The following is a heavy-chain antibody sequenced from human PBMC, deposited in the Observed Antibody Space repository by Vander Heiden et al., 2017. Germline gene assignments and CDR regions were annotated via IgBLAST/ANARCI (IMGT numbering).Heavy chain of an antibody. CDR1: RATFISYA. V-gene: IGHV1-69*10. Sequence: QVPPVQSSAEVQKPGSSVKVSRKASRATFISYAISWVRHAPGQGLEWKGAIIPILGIANYAQKIQGRVTITANKSTSTAYMKLSSVSSDDTAVYYCAVSPGVGATTFDYWGQGTLVTVSS. J-gene: IGHJ4*02. CDR3: AVSPGVGATTFDY. CDR2: IIPILGIA. D-gene: IGHD1-26*01.